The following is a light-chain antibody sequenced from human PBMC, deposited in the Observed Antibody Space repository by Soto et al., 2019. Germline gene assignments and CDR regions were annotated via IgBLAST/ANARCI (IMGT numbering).Light chain of an antibody. J-gene: IGLJ1*01. V-gene: IGLV2-8*01. CDR3: SSYAGSNYYV. CDR2: EVS. Sequence: QSVLTQPPSASGSPGQSVTISCTGTSSDVGGYNYVSWYQQHPGKAPKLMIYEVSKRPSGVPDRFSGSKSRNTASLTVSGLQAEDEADYYCSSYAGSNYYVFGTGTKVTVL. CDR1: SSDVGGYNY.